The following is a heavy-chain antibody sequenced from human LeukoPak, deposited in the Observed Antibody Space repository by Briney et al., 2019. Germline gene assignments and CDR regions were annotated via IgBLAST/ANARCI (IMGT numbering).Heavy chain of an antibody. CDR2: ISSSSSTI. CDR3: ARDAGFWSGYYEIDY. CDR1: GFTFSDYY. J-gene: IGHJ4*02. Sequence: GGSLRLSCAASGFTFSDYYMSWVRQAPGKGLEWVSYISSSSSTIYYADSVKGRFTISRDNAKNSLYLQMNSLRAEDTAVYYCARDAGFWSGYYEIDYWGQGTLVTVSS. V-gene: IGHV3-11*04. D-gene: IGHD3-3*01.